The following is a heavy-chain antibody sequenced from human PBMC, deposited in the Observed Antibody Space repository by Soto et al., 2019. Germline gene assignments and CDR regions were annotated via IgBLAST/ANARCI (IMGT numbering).Heavy chain of an antibody. CDR2: INSDGSDT. CDR3: ARVRGGRQLPWF. Sequence: EVQLVESGGGLVQPGGSLRLSCAASGFTFSSYWMHWVRQAPGKGLVWVARINSDGSDTNYADSVKGRFTISRDNAKNTLYLQMNRLRVEDTAVYFCARVRGGRQLPWFWGQGTLVPVSS. D-gene: IGHD5-18*01. CDR1: GFTFSSYW. J-gene: IGHJ4*02. V-gene: IGHV3-74*01.